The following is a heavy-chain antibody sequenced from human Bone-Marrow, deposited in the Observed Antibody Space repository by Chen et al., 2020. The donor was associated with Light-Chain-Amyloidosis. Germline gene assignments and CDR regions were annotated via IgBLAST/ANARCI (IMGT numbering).Heavy chain of an antibody. Sequence: EVQLEQSGPEVKKPGESLKISCKGPGYTFPNYWIGWVRQMPGKGLEWMGVIYPDDSDARYSPSFEGQVTISADKSITTAYLQWRSLKASDTAMYYCARRRDGYNFDYWSQGTLVTVSS. D-gene: IGHD5-12*01. CDR3: ARRRDGYNFDY. CDR1: GYTFPNYW. J-gene: IGHJ4*02. V-gene: IGHV5-51*01. CDR2: IYPDDSDA.